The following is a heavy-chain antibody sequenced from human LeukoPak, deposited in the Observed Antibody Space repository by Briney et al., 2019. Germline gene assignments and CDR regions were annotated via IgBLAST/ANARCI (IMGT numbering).Heavy chain of an antibody. V-gene: IGHV4-34*01. D-gene: IGHD3-10*01. J-gene: IGHJ4*02. CDR3: ARGKEVITMLRGLKPGYYFDY. CDR1: GFSFSSYD. CDR2: INHSGST. Sequence: GSLRLSCAGSGFSFSSYDMSWIRQPPGKGLEWIGEINHSGSTNYNPSLKSRVTISVDTSKNQFSLKLNSVTAADTAVYYCARGKEVITMLRGLKPGYYFDYWGQGTLVTVSS.